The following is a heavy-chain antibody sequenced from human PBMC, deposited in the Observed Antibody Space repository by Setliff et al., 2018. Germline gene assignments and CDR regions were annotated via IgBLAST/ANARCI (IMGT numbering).Heavy chain of an antibody. J-gene: IGHJ4*01. CDR1: GFSFSSYA. CDR2: IIGSGIST. V-gene: IGHV3-23*01. Sequence: PGGSLRLSCAASGFSFSSYAMSWVRQAPGKGLEWVSSIIGSGISTYYADSVRGRFTISRDNPKNTLHLQMNGLRVEDTAIYYCARSPHDFWSGRVFFDYWGQGMLVTVPQ. CDR3: ARSPHDFWSGRVFFDY. D-gene: IGHD3-3*01.